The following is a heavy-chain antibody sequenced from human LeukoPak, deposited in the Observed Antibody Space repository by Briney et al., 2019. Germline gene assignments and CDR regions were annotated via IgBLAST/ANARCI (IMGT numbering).Heavy chain of an antibody. Sequence: PGGSLRLSCAASGFTFSDYYMSWIRQAPGKGLEWVGHAKQDGSETYYVDSVKGRFTVSRDNVKNSLFLQMNSLRVEDTAMYYCARDLPSSGYWYRDAFDIWGQGTMVTVSS. CDR3: ARDLPSSGYWYRDAFDI. V-gene: IGHV3-7*01. CDR2: AKQDGSET. J-gene: IGHJ3*02. D-gene: IGHD3-22*01. CDR1: GFTFSDYY.